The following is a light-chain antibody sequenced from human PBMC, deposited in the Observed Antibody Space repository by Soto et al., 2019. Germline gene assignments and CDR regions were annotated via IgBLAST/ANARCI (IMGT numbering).Light chain of an antibody. CDR3: YQRSNWPPT. CDR1: QSVSSY. V-gene: IGKV3-11*01. CDR2: DAS. J-gene: IGKJ4*01. Sequence: EIMLTQSPATLSLTPGERATLSCRASQSVSSYLAWCQQKPGQAPRLLIYDASDRATGIPARFSGSGSGTDFTLTISSLEPEDFAVYYCYQRSNWPPTFGEGTMV.